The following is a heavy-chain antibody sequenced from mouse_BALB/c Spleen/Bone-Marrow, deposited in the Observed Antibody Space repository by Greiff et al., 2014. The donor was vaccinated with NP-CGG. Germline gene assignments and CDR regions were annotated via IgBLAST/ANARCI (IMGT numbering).Heavy chain of an antibody. CDR1: GYAFTNYL. Sequence: LVESGAELVRPGTSVKVSCKASGYAFTNYLIELVKQRPGQGLEWIGVINPGSGGTNYNEKFKGKATLTADKSSSTAYMQLSSLTSDDSAVYFCAREWTAQTTSYWGQGTTLTVSS. CDR3: AREWTAQTTSY. V-gene: IGHV1-54*03. D-gene: IGHD3-2*02. CDR2: INPGSGGT. J-gene: IGHJ2*01.